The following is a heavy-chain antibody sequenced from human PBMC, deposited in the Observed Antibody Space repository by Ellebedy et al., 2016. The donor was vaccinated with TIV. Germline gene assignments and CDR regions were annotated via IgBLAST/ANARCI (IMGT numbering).Heavy chain of an antibody. V-gene: IGHV4-59*01. J-gene: IGHJ6*02. CDR1: GGSISSYY. CDR2: IYYIGST. D-gene: IGHD4-17*01. CDR3: ARDLTTPGGMDV. Sequence: SETLSLXCTVSGGSISSYYWSWIRQPPGKGLEWVGYIYYIGSTKYNPSLKSRVSISVDTSKNQFSLKLSSVTAADTAVYYCARDLTTPGGMDVWGQGTTVTVSS.